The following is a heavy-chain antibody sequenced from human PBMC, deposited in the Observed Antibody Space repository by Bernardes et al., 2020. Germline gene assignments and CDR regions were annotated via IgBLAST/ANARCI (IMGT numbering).Heavy chain of an antibody. J-gene: IGHJ5*02. CDR3: ARGITIFGVVIIRRWFDP. D-gene: IGHD3-3*01. V-gene: IGHV4-34*01. CDR1: GGSFSGYY. CDR2: INHSGST. Sequence: SETLSLTCAVYGGSFSGYYWSWIRQPPGKGLEWIREINHSGSTNYNPSLKSRVTISVDTSKNQFSLKLSSVTAADTAVYYCARGITIFGVVIIRRWFDPWGQGTLVTVSS.